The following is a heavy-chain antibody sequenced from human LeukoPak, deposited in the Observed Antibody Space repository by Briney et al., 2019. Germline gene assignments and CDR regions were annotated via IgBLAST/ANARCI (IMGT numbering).Heavy chain of an antibody. CDR2: ISCNSGSI. CDR1: GFTFSDYD. CDR3: RVIVGIDAFDS. D-gene: IGHD3-22*01. V-gene: IGHV3-9*01. J-gene: IGHJ3*02. Sequence: GGSLRLSCAASGFTFSDYDMHWVRQAPGKGLEWVSGISCNSGSIDYAASMKGRFTTSREYAKNSFYLQINSMSAEETALYYSRVIVGIDAFDSWVRGTMVTVSS.